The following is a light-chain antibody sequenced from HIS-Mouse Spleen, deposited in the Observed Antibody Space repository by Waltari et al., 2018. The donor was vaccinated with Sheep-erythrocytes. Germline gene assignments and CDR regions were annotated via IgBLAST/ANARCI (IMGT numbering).Light chain of an antibody. Sequence: EIVMTQSPATLSVSPGERATLPCRASQSVSSNLAWYQQKPGQAPRLLIHGASTRATGIPARFSGSGSGTEFTLTISSMQSEEFAVYYCQQYNNWPRTFGQGTKVEIK. CDR3: QQYNNWPRT. V-gene: IGKV3-15*01. CDR1: QSVSSN. J-gene: IGKJ1*01. CDR2: GAS.